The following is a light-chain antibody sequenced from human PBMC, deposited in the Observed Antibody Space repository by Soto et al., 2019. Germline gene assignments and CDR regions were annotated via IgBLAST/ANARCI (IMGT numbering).Light chain of an antibody. J-gene: IGKJ1*01. V-gene: IGKV3D-15*01. Sequence: EIVMTQSPATLSLSPGEIATLSCSASQTVRNNYLAWYQQKPGQAPRLLIYDASSRATGIPDRFSGGGSGTDFTLTITSLQSEDFAVYYCQKYNTWPRKFGQGTKVDIK. CDR3: QKYNTWPRK. CDR1: QTVRNN. CDR2: DAS.